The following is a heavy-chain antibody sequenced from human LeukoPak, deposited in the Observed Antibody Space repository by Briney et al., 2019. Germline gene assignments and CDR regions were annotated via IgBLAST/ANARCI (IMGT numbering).Heavy chain of an antibody. CDR1: GGSISYYY. J-gene: IGHJ6*04. CDR2: ISNSESI. D-gene: IGHD6-13*01. Sequence: KPSETLSLTCTVSGGSISYYYWSWIRQPPGKGLEWIGYISNSESINYNPSLKSRVTISLDTSKTQFSLRLSSVTAADTAVYYCARDSRSSSWPFYYGIDVWGKGTTVTVSS. V-gene: IGHV4-59*01. CDR3: ARDSRSSSWPFYYGIDV.